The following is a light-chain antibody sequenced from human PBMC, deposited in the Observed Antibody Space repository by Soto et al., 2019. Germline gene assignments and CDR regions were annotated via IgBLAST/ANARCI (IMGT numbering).Light chain of an antibody. J-gene: IGLJ2*01. CDR3: CSYAGSVV. Sequence: QSVLTQPASVSGSPGQSITISCTGTSSDVRSYNLVPWYQQHPGKAPKLMIYEGSKRPSGVSNRFSGSKSGNTASLTISGLQAEDEADYYCCSYAGSVVFGGGTKLTVL. CDR1: SSDVRSYNL. V-gene: IGLV2-23*01. CDR2: EGS.